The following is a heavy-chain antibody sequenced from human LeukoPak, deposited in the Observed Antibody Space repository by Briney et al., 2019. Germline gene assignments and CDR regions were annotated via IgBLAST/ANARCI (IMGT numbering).Heavy chain of an antibody. CDR3: ARHPIRYNWKPFDY. V-gene: IGHV4-59*08. Sequence: PSETLSLTCTVSGGSISSYYWSWIRQPPGKGLEWIGYIYYSGSTNYNPSLKSRVTISVDTSKNQFSLKLSSVTAADTAVYYCARHPIRYNWKPFDYWGQGTLVTVSS. CDR2: IYYSGST. D-gene: IGHD1-1*01. CDR1: GGSISSYY. J-gene: IGHJ4*02.